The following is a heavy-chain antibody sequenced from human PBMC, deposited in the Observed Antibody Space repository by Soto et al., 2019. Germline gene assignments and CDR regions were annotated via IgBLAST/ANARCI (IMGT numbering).Heavy chain of an antibody. CDR1: GGSIRSYY. D-gene: IGHD5-18*01. CDR2: FYHRGNS. Sequence: PSETLSLTCSAPGGSIRSYYWSWIRQSPEKGLEWIGYFYHRGNSSYNPSLKNRVTISVDTSKSQLSLSLRSVTAADTAVYFCARISSVDPYGYVNGGLDVWGQGTTVTVSS. V-gene: IGHV4-59*01. J-gene: IGHJ6*02. CDR3: ARISSVDPYGYVNGGLDV.